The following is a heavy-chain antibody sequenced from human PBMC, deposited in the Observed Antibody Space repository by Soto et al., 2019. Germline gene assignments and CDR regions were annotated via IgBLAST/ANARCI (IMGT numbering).Heavy chain of an antibody. CDR2: ISGSGGST. Sequence: PGGSLRLSCAASGFTFSSNAMSWVRQAPGKGLEWVSAISGSGGSTYYADSVKGRFTISRDNSKNTLYLQMNSLRAEDTAVYYCAKASGWFGEFDYWGQGTLVTVSS. V-gene: IGHV3-23*01. J-gene: IGHJ4*02. CDR3: AKASGWFGEFDY. CDR1: GFTFSSNA. D-gene: IGHD3-10*01.